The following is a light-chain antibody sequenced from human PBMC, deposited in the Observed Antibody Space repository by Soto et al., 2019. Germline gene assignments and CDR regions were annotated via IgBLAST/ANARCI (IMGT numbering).Light chain of an antibody. J-gene: IGLJ2*01. CDR1: GSDVGGYNY. CDR3: SSYTSSSARV. Sequence: QSVLTRPASVSGSPGQSITISCTGTGSDVGGYNYVSWYQQHPGKAPKLMIYDVSNRPSGVSNRFSGSKSGNTASLTISGLQAEDEADYYCSSYTSSSARVFGGGTKLTVL. V-gene: IGLV2-14*01. CDR2: DVS.